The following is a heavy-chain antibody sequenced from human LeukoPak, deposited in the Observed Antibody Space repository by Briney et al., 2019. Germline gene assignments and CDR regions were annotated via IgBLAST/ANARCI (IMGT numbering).Heavy chain of an antibody. CDR1: GFTFSSYA. V-gene: IGHV3-30*04. Sequence: TGGSLRLSCAASGFTFSSYAMHWVRQAPGKGLEWVAVISYDGSNKYYADSVKGRFTISRDNSKNTLYLQMNSLRAEDTAVYYCAGIYSDSSGYSYYFDYWGQGTLVTVSS. CDR3: AGIYSDSSGYSYYFDY. J-gene: IGHJ4*02. CDR2: ISYDGSNK. D-gene: IGHD3-22*01.